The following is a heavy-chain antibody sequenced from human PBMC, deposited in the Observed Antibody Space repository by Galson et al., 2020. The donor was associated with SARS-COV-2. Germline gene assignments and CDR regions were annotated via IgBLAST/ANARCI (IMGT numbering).Heavy chain of an antibody. CDR1: GFTFSSYA. CDR3: ARVLRYFDWRKYGMDV. J-gene: IGHJ6*02. CDR2: ISGSGGST. D-gene: IGHD3-9*01. V-gene: IGHV3-23*01. Sequence: GESLKISCAASGFTFSSYAMSWVRQAPGKGLEWVSAISGSGGSTYYADSVKGRFTISRDNSKNTLYLQMNSLRAEDTAVYYCARVLRYFDWRKYGMDVWGQGTTVTVSS.